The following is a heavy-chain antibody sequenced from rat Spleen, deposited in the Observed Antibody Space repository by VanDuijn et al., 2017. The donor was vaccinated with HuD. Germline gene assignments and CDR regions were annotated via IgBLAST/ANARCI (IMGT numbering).Heavy chain of an antibody. Sequence: EVRLVESGGGLVRPGRSLKLSCAASGFTFSDYNMAWVRQAPTKGLEWVATISYDGNAPYYRDSVKGRFTISRDNAKSTLYLQMDSLRSEDTATYYCARHRLYYYDGTYYYSRVMDAWGQGASVTVSS. CDR3: ARHRLYYYDGTYYYSRVMDA. D-gene: IGHD1-12*02. CDR1: GFTFSDYN. V-gene: IGHV5-7*01. J-gene: IGHJ4*01. CDR2: ISYDGNAP.